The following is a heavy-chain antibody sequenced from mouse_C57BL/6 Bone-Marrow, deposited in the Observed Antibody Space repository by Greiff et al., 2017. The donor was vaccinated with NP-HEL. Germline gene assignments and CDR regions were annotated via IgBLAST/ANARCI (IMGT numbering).Heavy chain of an antibody. CDR3: ARRDYYGSTWYFDV. D-gene: IGHD1-1*01. V-gene: IGHV1-54*01. J-gene: IGHJ1*03. Sequence: QVQLKESGAELVRPGTSVKVSCKASGYAFTNYLIEWVKQRPGQGLEWIGVINPGSGGTNYNEKFKGKATLTADKSSSTAYMQLSSLTSEDSAVYFCARRDYYGSTWYFDVWGTGTTVTVSS. CDR2: INPGSGGT. CDR1: GYAFTNYL.